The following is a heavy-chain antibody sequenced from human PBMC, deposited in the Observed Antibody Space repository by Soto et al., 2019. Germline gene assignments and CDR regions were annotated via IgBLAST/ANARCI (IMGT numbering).Heavy chain of an antibody. Sequence: QVQLVQSGAEVKKPGASVKVSCKASGYTFTGYYMHWVRQAPGQGLDRMGGVNPNSGATNYAQKFQGCVIKSRDTCISTAYMELCGLRSDDTDVYYCARDDGSGSYHTVRDDGMDVW. J-gene: IGHJ6*01. D-gene: IGHD3-10*01. CDR3: ARDDGSGSYHTVRDDGMDV. CDR1: GYTFTGYY. CDR2: VNPNSGAT. V-gene: IGHV1-2*04.